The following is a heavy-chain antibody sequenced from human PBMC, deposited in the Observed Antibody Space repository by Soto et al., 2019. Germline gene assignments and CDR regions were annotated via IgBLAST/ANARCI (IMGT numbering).Heavy chain of an antibody. CDR1: GFTFSSYG. J-gene: IGHJ6*02. CDR2: IWYDGSNK. D-gene: IGHD3-3*01. Sequence: GSLRLSCAASGFTFSSYGMHWVRQAPGKGLEWVAVIWYDGSNKYYADSVKGRFTISRDNSKNTLYLQMNSLRAEDTAVYYCARVNDFWSGYYSAPVYGMDVWGQGTTVTV. CDR3: ARVNDFWSGYYSAPVYGMDV. V-gene: IGHV3-33*01.